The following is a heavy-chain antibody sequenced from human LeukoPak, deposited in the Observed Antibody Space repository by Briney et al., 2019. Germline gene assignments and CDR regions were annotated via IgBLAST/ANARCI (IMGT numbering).Heavy chain of an antibody. Sequence: GGSLRLSCEASGXTFRNFDMHWVRQAPGKGREWVAAISRDGSEKYYADSVKGRFTISRDNSKNTVYLQMNSQRAEDTAVYFCTRDQSTGYSAFWGQGTLVTVSS. CDR3: TRDQSTGYSAF. CDR2: ISRDGSEK. J-gene: IGHJ4*02. V-gene: IGHV3-30*03. D-gene: IGHD3-22*01. CDR1: GXTFRNFD.